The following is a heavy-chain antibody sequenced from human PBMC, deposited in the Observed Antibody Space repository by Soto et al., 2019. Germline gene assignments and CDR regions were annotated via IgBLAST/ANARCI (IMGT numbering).Heavy chain of an antibody. CDR3: ARANVDIVATRANWFDP. CDR2: ISHSGST. J-gene: IGHJ5*02. D-gene: IGHD5-12*01. Sequence: PSETLSLTCAVNGGSFTGYYGAWIRQSPGKGLEWIGEISHSGSTNYNPSLKSRVTISVDTSKNQFSLKLSSVTAADTAVYYCARANVDIVATRANWFDPWGQGTLVTVSS. V-gene: IGHV4-34*01. CDR1: GGSFTGYY.